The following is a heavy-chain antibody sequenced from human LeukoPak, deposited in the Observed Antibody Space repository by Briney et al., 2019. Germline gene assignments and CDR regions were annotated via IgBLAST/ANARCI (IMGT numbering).Heavy chain of an antibody. D-gene: IGHD3-10*01. CDR2: IYPGDSDT. CDR1: GYSFTSYW. Sequence: GESLKISCKGSGYSFTSYWIGWVREMPGKGLGGVGIIYPGDSDTRYSPPFQGQVTISADKSISTAYLQWSSLKASDTAMYYRARQGLWGFGELSLGYWGQGTLVTVSS. CDR3: ARQGLWGFGELSLGY. J-gene: IGHJ4*02. V-gene: IGHV5-51*01.